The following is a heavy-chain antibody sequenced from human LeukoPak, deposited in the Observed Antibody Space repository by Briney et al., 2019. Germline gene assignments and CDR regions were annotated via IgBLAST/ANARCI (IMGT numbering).Heavy chain of an antibody. V-gene: IGHV3-23*01. CDR2: SIGGST. J-gene: IGHJ4*02. Sequence: GGSLRLSCAASGFTLNSYAMSWVRQAPGKGLEWVSGSIGGSTYYADSVKGRFTISRDNSKNTLWLQMNSLRAEDTAVYYCAKDLDYGDYVFDYWGQGTLVTVSS. CDR3: AKDLDYGDYVFDY. D-gene: IGHD4-17*01. CDR1: GFTLNSYA.